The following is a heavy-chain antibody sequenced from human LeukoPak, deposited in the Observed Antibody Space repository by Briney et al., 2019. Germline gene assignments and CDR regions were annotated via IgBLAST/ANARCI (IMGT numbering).Heavy chain of an antibody. V-gene: IGHV4-4*07. D-gene: IGHD1-1*01. CDR2: FYSSGST. CDR3: ARDRYGGIIDS. J-gene: IGHJ4*02. CDR1: GTSLTTYF. Sequence: SETLSLTCTVSGTSLTTYFWSWIRQPAGKGLEWIGRFYSSGSTSYNPSLKSRLTMSVDTSNNQFSLKLSSVTAADTAVYYCARDRYGGIIDSWGQGTLVSVSS.